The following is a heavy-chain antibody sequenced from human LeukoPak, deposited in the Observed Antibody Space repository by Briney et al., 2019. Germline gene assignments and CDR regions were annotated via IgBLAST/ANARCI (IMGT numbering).Heavy chain of an antibody. Sequence: GGSLRLSCTASGFTFSKYWMTWLRQAPGKGLEWVANIRQDGGDIHYVDSVKGRFTISRDNDKNSLYLQMNSLRAEDTAVYYCARAHTSGSYQGVWGQGTTVTVSS. CDR1: GFTFSKYW. CDR2: IRQDGGDI. D-gene: IGHD1-26*01. J-gene: IGHJ6*02. V-gene: IGHV3-7*01. CDR3: ARAHTSGSYQGV.